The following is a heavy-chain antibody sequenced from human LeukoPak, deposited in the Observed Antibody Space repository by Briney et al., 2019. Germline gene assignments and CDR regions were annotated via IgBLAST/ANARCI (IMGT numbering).Heavy chain of an antibody. V-gene: IGHV3-23*01. CDR2: ISGSGGST. D-gene: IGHD3-10*01. Sequence: GGSLRLSCAASGFTFSSYAMSWVRQAPGKGLEWVSAISGSGGSTYYADSVKGRLTISRDNSKNTLYLQMNSLRAEDTAVYYCAKDWAALLWFGDSLFDYWGQGTLVTVSS. CDR1: GFTFSSYA. CDR3: AKDWAALLWFGDSLFDY. J-gene: IGHJ4*02.